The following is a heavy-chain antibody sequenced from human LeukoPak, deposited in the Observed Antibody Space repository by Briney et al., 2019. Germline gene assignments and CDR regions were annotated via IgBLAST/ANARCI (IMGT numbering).Heavy chain of an antibody. J-gene: IGHJ4*02. CDR1: GFTFSSYE. Sequence: GGSLRLSCAASGFTFSSYEMNWVRQAPGKGLEWVSYISSSGSTIYYADSVKGRFTISRDNAKNSLYLQMNSLRAEDSAVYYCASAYYHYYFDYWGQGTLVTVSS. V-gene: IGHV3-48*03. D-gene: IGHD3-16*01. CDR2: ISSSGSTI. CDR3: ASAYYHYYFDY.